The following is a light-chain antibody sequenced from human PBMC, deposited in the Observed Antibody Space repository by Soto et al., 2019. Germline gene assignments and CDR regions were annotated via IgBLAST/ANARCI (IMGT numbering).Light chain of an antibody. V-gene: IGKV3D-20*02. CDR1: QSVNNNY. Sequence: EIVLTQSPGTLSLSPGERATLSCRASQSVNNNYLAWYQQKPGQAPRLLIYGASSRATGMPHRFTGSGSGTDFTLTISRLEPEDFAVYYCQVRSTWSPITFGQGTRLEIK. CDR3: QVRSTWSPIT. J-gene: IGKJ5*01. CDR2: GAS.